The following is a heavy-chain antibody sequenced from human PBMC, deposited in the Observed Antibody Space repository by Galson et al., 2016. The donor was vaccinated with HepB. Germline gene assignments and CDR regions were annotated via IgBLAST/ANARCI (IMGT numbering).Heavy chain of an antibody. CDR3: ARRCPIEGSGYGY. CDR1: GYRFTNYW. Sequence: QSGAEVKKPGDSLKISCKASGYRFTNYWIGWVRQMPGKGLEWMGIIYPGDSDTRYSPSFQGHVTLSGDKSINTAYLQWSSLKASDTAMYYCARRCPIEGSGYGYWGQGTPVTVSS. D-gene: IGHD3-22*01. V-gene: IGHV5-51*01. CDR2: IYPGDSDT. J-gene: IGHJ4*02.